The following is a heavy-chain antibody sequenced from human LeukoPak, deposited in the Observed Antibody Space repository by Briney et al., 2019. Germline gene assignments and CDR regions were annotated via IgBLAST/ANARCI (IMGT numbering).Heavy chain of an antibody. CDR1: GGSISSSNW. D-gene: IGHD2-2*01. CDR2: IYHSGST. V-gene: IGHV4-4*01. Sequence: SGTLSLTCAVSGGSISSSNWWSWVRQPPGKGLEWIGEIYHSGSTNYNPSLKSRVTISVDKSKNQFSLKLSSVTAADTAVYCCARIGTYCSSTSCYYYYGMDVWGQGTTVTVSS. CDR3: ARIGTYCSSTSCYYYYGMDV. J-gene: IGHJ6*02.